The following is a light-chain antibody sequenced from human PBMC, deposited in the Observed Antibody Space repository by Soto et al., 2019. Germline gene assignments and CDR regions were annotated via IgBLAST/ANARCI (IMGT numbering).Light chain of an antibody. CDR3: QQRSNWPPRIT. CDR2: DAT. J-gene: IGKJ5*01. CDR1: QSVTTY. Sequence: EIVLTQSPVTLSLSPGERATLSCRAIQSVTTYLAWYQQKPGQAPRLLIYDATNRATGIPARFSGSGSGTDFTLTISSLQPEDFAVYYGQQRSNWPPRITFGQGTRLEIK. V-gene: IGKV3-11*01.